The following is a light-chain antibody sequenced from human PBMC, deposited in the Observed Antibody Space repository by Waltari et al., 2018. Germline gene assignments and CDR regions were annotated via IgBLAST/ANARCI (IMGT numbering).Light chain of an antibody. CDR3: QQSYSSRS. CDR2: GAS. CDR1: RRISTS. Sequence: DIQMTQSPSSLSASVADRVTVTCRAGRRISTSLNWYQQKPGKAPTPLIFGASTLHSGVPSRFNGSGSGTDFTLTISNLQPEDFATYYCQQSYSSRSFGQGTKLEIK. V-gene: IGKV1-39*01. J-gene: IGKJ2*03.